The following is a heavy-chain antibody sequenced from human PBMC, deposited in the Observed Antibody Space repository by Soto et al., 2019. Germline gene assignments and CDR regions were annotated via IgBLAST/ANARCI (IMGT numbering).Heavy chain of an antibody. Sequence: QVQLVQSGAEVKKPGASVKVSCKASGYTFTSYDINWVRQATGQGLEWMGWMNPNSGNTGYAQKFKGRVTMTRTTYIRTAYMELSSLRSEDTAVYYGAGGRGHRRGWYGDYWGQGTLVTVSS. D-gene: IGHD6-19*01. V-gene: IGHV1-8*01. CDR1: GYTFTSYD. CDR2: MNPNSGNT. J-gene: IGHJ4*02. CDR3: AGGRGHRRGWYGDY.